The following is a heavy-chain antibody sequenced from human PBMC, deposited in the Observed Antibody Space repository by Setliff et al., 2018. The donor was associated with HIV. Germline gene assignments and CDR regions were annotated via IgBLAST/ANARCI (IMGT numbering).Heavy chain of an antibody. Sequence: SETLSLTCTVSGGSIISSSYYWGWIRQPPGKGLEWIGYIYYSGFTNYNPSLKSRVTISIDTSKNQFSLKLSSVTAADTAFYYCARTYYDFWSGSYSYKWFDPWGQGTLVTVSS. V-gene: IGHV4-61*05. D-gene: IGHD3-3*01. J-gene: IGHJ5*02. CDR3: ARTYYDFWSGSYSYKWFDP. CDR2: IYYSGFT. CDR1: GGSIISSSYY.